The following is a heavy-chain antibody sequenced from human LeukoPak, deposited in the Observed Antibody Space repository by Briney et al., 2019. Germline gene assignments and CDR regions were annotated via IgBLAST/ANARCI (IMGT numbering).Heavy chain of an antibody. CDR2: INPNSGGT. Sequence: ASVKVSCKASGYTFTGYYMHWVRQAPGQGLEWMGWINPNSGGTNYAQKFQGRVTMTRDTSISTAYMELSRLRSDDTAVYYCARAIIVVVPAAISWFDLWGQGTLVTVSS. CDR3: ARAIIVVVPAAISWFDL. D-gene: IGHD2-2*01. V-gene: IGHV1-2*02. CDR1: GYTFTGYY. J-gene: IGHJ5*02.